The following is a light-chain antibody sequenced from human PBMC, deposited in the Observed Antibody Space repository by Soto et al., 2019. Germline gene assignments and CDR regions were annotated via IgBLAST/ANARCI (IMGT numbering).Light chain of an antibody. Sequence: TQSPAILSVSPGERATLSCRASQSVRSSLAWYQHKPGQPPRLLIYDANTRATGIPARFSGSGSGTDFILTISSLEPEDFAIYYCQHRNNRPFSFGPGTKVDIK. CDR3: QHRNNRPFS. CDR1: QSVRSS. CDR2: DAN. J-gene: IGKJ3*01. V-gene: IGKV3-11*01.